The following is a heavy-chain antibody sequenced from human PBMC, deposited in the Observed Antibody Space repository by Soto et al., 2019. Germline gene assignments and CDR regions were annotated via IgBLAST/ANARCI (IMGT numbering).Heavy chain of an antibody. CDR3: ARPDFGDYWYFDL. D-gene: IGHD4-17*01. V-gene: IGHV1-69*08. CDR1: GGPFSSHT. J-gene: IGHJ2*01. Sequence: QDQLVQSGAEVTKPGSSVKVSCKAFGGPFSSHTFSWVRQAPGQGLEWMGRIIPALGTTTYAQKFQGRVTITADESGTTVYMELNSLRTEDTAVYYCARPDFGDYWYFDLWGRGTLVTVSS. CDR2: IIPALGTT.